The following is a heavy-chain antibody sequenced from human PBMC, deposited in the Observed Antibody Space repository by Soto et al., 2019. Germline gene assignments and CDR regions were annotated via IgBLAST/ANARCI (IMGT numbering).Heavy chain of an antibody. CDR1: GFTFSSYG. D-gene: IGHD4-17*01. V-gene: IGHV3-33*01. CDR2: IWYDGSNK. J-gene: IGHJ4*02. Sequence: QVQLVESGGGVVQPGRSLRLSCAASGFTFSSYGMHWVRQAPGKGLEWVAVIWYDGSNKYYADSVKGRFTISRDNSKNTLYLQMNSLRAEDTAVYYCARDFLLGDVQYFDYWGQGTLVTVSS. CDR3: ARDFLLGDVQYFDY.